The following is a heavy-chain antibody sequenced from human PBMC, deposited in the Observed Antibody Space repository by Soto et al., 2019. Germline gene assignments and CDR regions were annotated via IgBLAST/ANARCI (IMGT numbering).Heavy chain of an antibody. Sequence: GGSLRLSCAASGFTFTSYWMHWVRQAPGEGLMWVSRISGNGSSTTYADTVKGGFTISRENAKKKLYLQMNSPRSECTAVYYCARSWAAAGSFDYWGQGTLVTVSS. CDR3: ARSWAAAGSFDY. D-gene: IGHD6-13*01. J-gene: IGHJ4*02. V-gene: IGHV3-74*03. CDR2: ISGNGSST. CDR1: GFTFTSYW.